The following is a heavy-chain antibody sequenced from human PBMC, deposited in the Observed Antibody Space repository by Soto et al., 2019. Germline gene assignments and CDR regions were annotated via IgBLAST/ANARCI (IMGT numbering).Heavy chain of an antibody. D-gene: IGHD2-21*02. J-gene: IGHJ4*02. V-gene: IGHV1-46*01. CDR3: ARVGLDRTGGTD. CDR1: GYTFTTYY. CDR2: INPSGGST. Sequence: QVQLVQSGAEVKKPGASVKLSCKASGYTFTTYYMHWVRQAPGQGLEWMGIINPSGGSTSYAQKFQGRVTMTRDTSTSTVYMDLSSLRSEDTAVYYCARVGLDRTGGTDWGQGTLVTVSS.